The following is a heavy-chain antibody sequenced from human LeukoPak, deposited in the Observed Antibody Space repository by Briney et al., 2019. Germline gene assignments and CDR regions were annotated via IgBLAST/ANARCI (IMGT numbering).Heavy chain of an antibody. D-gene: IGHD6-19*01. CDR1: GFTFSSYS. CDR2: ISSSSSYI. CDR3: ARLGGGGWPFDY. J-gene: IGHJ4*02. Sequence: TGGSLRLSCAASGFTFSSYSMNWVRQAPGKGLEWVSSISSSSSYIYYADSVKGRFTISRDNAKNSLYLQMNSLRAEDTAVYYCARLGGGGWPFDYWGQGTLVTVSS. V-gene: IGHV3-21*01.